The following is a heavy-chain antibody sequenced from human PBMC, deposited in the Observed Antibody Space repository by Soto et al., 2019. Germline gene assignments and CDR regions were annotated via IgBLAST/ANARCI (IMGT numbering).Heavy chain of an antibody. D-gene: IGHD2-2*01. J-gene: IGHJ6*02. V-gene: IGHV4-30-4*01. CDR3: ARDIVLVPFFFGYYGMDV. CDR2: IYYSGST. CDR1: GASISSGDYY. Sequence: SETLSLTCTVSGASISSGDYYWSWIRQPPGKGLEWIGYIYYSGSTYYNPSLKSRVTISVDTSKNQFSLKLSSVTAADTAVYYCARDIVLVPFFFGYYGMDVWGQGTTVT.